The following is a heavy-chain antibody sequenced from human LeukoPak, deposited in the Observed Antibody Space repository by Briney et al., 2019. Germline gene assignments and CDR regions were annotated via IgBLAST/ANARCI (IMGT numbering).Heavy chain of an antibody. CDR3: ARGRHTLRFLEWLSEKPEYYYYYMDV. CDR1: GFTFDDYG. V-gene: IGHV3-20*04. CDR2: INWNGGST. Sequence: PGGSLRLSCAASGFTFDDYGMSWVRQAPGKGLEWVSGINWNGGSTGYADSVKGRFTISRDNAKNSLYLQMNSLRAEDTALYYCARGRHTLRFLEWLSEKPEYYYYYMDVWGKGTTVTVSS. J-gene: IGHJ6*03. D-gene: IGHD3-3*01.